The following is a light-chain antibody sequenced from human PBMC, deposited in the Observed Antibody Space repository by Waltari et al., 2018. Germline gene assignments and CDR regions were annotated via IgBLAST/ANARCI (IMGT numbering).Light chain of an antibody. CDR2: DVS. V-gene: IGLV2-14*01. CDR3: CSFTSRSTWV. Sequence: QSALTQPASVSGSPGHSITIPCTGTISDGCGSNDASWYQQHPDKVPKLLIFDVSNRPSGVSNRFSGSKSGNTASLTISGLQAEDESDYYCCSFTSRSTWVFGGGTKLTVL. J-gene: IGLJ3*02. CDR1: ISDGCGSND.